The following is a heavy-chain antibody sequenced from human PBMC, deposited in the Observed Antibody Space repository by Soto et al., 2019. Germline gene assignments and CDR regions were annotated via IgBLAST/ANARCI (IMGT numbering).Heavy chain of an antibody. CDR3: ARGWGRWPHEKPGDY. D-gene: IGHD3-16*01. J-gene: IGHJ4*02. CDR1: GYTFTTYD. CDR2: MNPNSGNA. Sequence: QVQLVQSGAEVKQPGASVIVSCKASGYTFTTYDINWVRQATGQGLEWMGWMNPNSGNAGYAHQFQGRVTMTRNTAISTVYMEVNSLTSEDTAVYYCARGWGRWPHEKPGDYWGQGTLVTVSS. V-gene: IGHV1-8*01.